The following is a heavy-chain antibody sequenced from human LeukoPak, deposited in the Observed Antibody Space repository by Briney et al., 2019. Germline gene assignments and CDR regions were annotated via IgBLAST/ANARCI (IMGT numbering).Heavy chain of an antibody. CDR2: INPNSGGT. Sequence: ASVKVSCKASGYTFTGHYMHWVRQAPGQGLEWMGWINPNSGGTKYAQKFQDEVTMTRDTSISTAYMELSRLRSDDTAVYFCARVDYCSKGVCVNFDYWGQGTLVTVSS. CDR3: ARVDYCSKGVCVNFDY. J-gene: IGHJ4*02. V-gene: IGHV1-2*02. D-gene: IGHD2-8*01. CDR1: GYTFTGHY.